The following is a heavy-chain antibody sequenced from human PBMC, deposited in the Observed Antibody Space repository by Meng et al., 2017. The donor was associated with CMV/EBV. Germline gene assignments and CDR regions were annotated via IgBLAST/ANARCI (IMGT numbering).Heavy chain of an antibody. CDR3: ARTGEFGDDAFDI. D-gene: IGHD3-10*01. J-gene: IGHJ3*02. CDR2: IYYSGST. Sequence: QVQLQESGPGLVKPSEPLSLTCTVSGGSISSYYWSWIRQPPGKGLEWIGYIYYSGSTNYNPSLKSRVTISVDTSKNQFSLKLSSVTAADTAVYYCARTGEFGDDAFDIWGQGTMVTVSS. V-gene: IGHV4-59*01. CDR1: GGSISSYY.